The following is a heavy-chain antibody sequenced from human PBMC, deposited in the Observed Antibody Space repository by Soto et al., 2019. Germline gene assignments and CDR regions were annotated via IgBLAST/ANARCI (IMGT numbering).Heavy chain of an antibody. J-gene: IGHJ6*02. Sequence: EVQLVESGGGLVQPGGSLRLSCVDSGFTFSSYWMSWVRQAPVKGLEWVGNIKQDGSEENYVDSVKGRFTISRDNAKNSMYLQLHSLRAEDTAVYYCARIASSGRGCDVCCQGTTVVVSS. CDR2: IKQDGSEE. V-gene: IGHV3-7*01. CDR3: ARIASSGRGCDV. D-gene: IGHD6-19*01. CDR1: GFTFSSYW.